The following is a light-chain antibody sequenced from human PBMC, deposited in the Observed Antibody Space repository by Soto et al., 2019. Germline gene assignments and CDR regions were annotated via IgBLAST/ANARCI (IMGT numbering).Light chain of an antibody. V-gene: IGKV3-20*01. Sequence: ELVLTQSPGTLSLSPGERATLSCRASQSVSSNYLAWYQQKPGQAPRPLIYGASSRATGIPDRFSGSGAGTDFTLTISRLESEDFAAYYCQQYGSSPWTFGQGTKVDIK. CDR3: QQYGSSPWT. CDR2: GAS. J-gene: IGKJ1*01. CDR1: QSVSSNY.